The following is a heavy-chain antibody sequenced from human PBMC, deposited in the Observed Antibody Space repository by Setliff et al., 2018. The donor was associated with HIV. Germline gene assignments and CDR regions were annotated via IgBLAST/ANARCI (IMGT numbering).Heavy chain of an antibody. Sequence: SETLSLTCTVSAGSIRSSTYYWAWIREPPGKGLEWIGTVYYSGSTYYNPSPKIRATISVDTSKNQFSLKLSSVTAADTAVYYCIIAYSSGWLAPMGFDSWGQGTLVTVSS. CDR3: IIAYSSGWLAPMGFDS. D-gene: IGHD6-19*01. CDR1: AGSIRSSTYY. V-gene: IGHV4-39*01. J-gene: IGHJ4*02. CDR2: VYYSGST.